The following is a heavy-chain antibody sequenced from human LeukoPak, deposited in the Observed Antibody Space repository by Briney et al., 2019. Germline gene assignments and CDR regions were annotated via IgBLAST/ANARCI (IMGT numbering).Heavy chain of an antibody. J-gene: IGHJ6*03. CDR3: ARSLWRIRVANEEHYYYMDV. D-gene: IGHD3-3*02. V-gene: IGHV1-69*05. Sequence: SVKVSCKASGGTFSSYAISWVRQAPGQGLEWMGGIIPIFGTANYAQKFQGRVTITTDESTSTAYMELSSLRSEDTAVYYCARSLWRIRVANEEHYYYMDVWGKGNTVTVSS. CDR2: IIPIFGTA. CDR1: GGTFSSYA.